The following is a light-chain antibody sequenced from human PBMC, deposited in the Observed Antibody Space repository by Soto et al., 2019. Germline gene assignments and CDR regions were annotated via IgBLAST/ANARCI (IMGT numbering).Light chain of an antibody. CDR3: QHYVYPQWT. Sequence: DIVLTQSPGTLSLSPGERATLSCRASQIVTSTYLAWYQQKPGRAPRLLIYGASSRATGIPDRFSGSGSGTDFTLTISRLEPEDFAVYFCQHYVYPQWTFGPGTKVDIK. J-gene: IGKJ1*01. CDR2: GAS. V-gene: IGKV3-20*01. CDR1: QIVTSTY.